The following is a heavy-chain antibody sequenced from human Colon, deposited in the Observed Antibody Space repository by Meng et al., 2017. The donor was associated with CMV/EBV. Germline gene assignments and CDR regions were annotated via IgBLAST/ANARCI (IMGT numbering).Heavy chain of an antibody. CDR3: SKDLRWPEYFFDY. Sequence: GESLKISCAASGFTFSSSAMNWVRQAPGKGLEWVSTISAGVGDTHYADSVKGRFIISRDNSKNTVYLQLNSLRAEDSALYFCSKDLRWPEYFFDYRGQGTRVTVSS. J-gene: IGHJ4*02. CDR1: GFTFSSSA. CDR2: ISAGVGDT. V-gene: IGHV3-23*01. D-gene: IGHD2/OR15-2a*01.